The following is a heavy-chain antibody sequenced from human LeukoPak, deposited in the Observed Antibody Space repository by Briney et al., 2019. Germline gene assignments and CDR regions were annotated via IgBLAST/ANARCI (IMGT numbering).Heavy chain of an antibody. CDR1: GGSMNSSSYY. CDR3: ARTQLWSENWFGP. V-gene: IGHV4-39*07. CDR2: IYYSGSF. J-gene: IGHJ5*02. D-gene: IGHD5-18*01. Sequence: PSETLSLTCTVSGGSMNSSSYYWGWIRQPPGKGLEWIGSIYYSGSFYYNPSLKSRVTISVDTSKNQFSLKLKSVTAADTAVYYCARTQLWSENWFGPWGQGTLVTVSS.